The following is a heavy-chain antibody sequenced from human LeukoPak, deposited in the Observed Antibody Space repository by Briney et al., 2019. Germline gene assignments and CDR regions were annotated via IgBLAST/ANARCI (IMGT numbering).Heavy chain of an antibody. Sequence: SETLSLTCTVSSGSISTCYWSWIRQPPGKGLDWIGYIYYSGSTTYNPSLKSRVTISIDTSKNQFSLKLNSVTAADTAVYYCARYDSSGYYGYWGQGTLVTVSS. J-gene: IGHJ4*02. CDR1: SGSISTCY. CDR2: IYYSGST. D-gene: IGHD3-22*01. V-gene: IGHV4-59*01. CDR3: ARYDSSGYYGY.